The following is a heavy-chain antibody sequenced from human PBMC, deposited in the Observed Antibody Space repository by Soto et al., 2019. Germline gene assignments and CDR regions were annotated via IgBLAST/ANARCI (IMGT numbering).Heavy chain of an antibody. Sequence: GGSLRLSCAASGFTFSSYAMSWVRQAPGKGLEWVSAISGSGGSTYYADSVKGRLTISRDNSKNTLYLQMNSLRAEDTAVYYCAKDEGSFYGDYSYYGMDVWGQGTTVTVSS. CDR1: GFTFSSYA. D-gene: IGHD4-17*01. J-gene: IGHJ6*02. CDR2: ISGSGGST. CDR3: AKDEGSFYGDYSYYGMDV. V-gene: IGHV3-23*01.